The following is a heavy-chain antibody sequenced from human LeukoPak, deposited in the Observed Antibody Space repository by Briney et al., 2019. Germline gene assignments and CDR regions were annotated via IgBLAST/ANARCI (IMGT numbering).Heavy chain of an antibody. CDR2: IYYSGST. Sequence: SETLSLTCTVSGGSISSYYWSRIRQPPGKGLEWIGYIYYSGSTNYNPSLKSRVTISVDTSKNQFSLKLSSVTAADTAVYYCARASDILNWFDPWGQGTLVTVSS. V-gene: IGHV4-59*08. CDR1: GGSISSYY. J-gene: IGHJ5*02. D-gene: IGHD3-9*01. CDR3: ARASDILNWFDP.